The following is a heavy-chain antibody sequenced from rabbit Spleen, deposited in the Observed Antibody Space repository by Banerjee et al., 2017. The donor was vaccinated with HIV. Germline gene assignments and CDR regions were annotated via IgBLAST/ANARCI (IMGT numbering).Heavy chain of an antibody. Sequence: QQLVESGGGLVKPGASLTVTCTASGFDFSRGYYMCWVRQAPGKGLEWIACIYTSSGSTWYASWAKGRFTISKTSSTTVTLQMTSLTAADTATYFCVRMDAGSFNLWGPGTLVTVS. V-gene: IGHV1S40*01. D-gene: IGHD4-2*01. J-gene: IGHJ4*01. CDR1: GFDFSRGYY. CDR2: IYTSSGST. CDR3: VRMDAGSFNL.